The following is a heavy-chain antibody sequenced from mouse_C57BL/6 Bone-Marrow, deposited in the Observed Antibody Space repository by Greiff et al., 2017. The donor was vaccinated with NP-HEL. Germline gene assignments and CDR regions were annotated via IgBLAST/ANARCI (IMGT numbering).Heavy chain of an antibody. Sequence: EVQLQQSGPELVKPGASVKISCKASGYTFTDYYMNWVKQSHGKSLEWIGDINPNNGGTSYNQKFKGKATLTVDKSSSTAYMELRSLTSEDSAVYYCASLLPWDYWGQGTTLTVSS. V-gene: IGHV1-26*01. CDR2: INPNNGGT. CDR1: GYTFTDYY. J-gene: IGHJ2*01. D-gene: IGHD2-1*01. CDR3: ASLLPWDY.